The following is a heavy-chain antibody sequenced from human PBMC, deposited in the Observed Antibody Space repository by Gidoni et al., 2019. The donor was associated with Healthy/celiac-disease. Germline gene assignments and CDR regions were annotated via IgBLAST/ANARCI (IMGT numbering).Heavy chain of an antibody. V-gene: IGHV3-64*01. CDR1: GLPLSSYA. J-gene: IGHJ4*02. D-gene: IGHD6-13*01. Sequence: EVQLVASGGGLVQPGGAVRLAGSAAGLPLSSYAMHWVPQAPGKGLEYVSAISSNGGSTYYANSVKGRFTISRDNSKNTLYLQMGSLRAEDMAVYYCARSREGIAAAGTDYWGQGTLVTVSS. CDR3: ARSREGIAAAGTDY. CDR2: ISSNGGST.